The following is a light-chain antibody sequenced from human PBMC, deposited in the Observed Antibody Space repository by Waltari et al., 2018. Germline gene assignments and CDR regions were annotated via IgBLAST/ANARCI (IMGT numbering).Light chain of an antibody. J-gene: IGKJ1*01. V-gene: IGKV3-20*01. CDR1: QRLSIY. CDR2: HAP. CDR3: QHYVSLPVT. Sequence: ESVLTQSRGTLSLSTGERATLTCRASQRLSIYLAWYQQKPGRAPRLLIYHAPSSATGVPDRFSGSGSGTDFSLTISRLEPEDFAVYYCQHYVSLPVTFGQGTKVEIK.